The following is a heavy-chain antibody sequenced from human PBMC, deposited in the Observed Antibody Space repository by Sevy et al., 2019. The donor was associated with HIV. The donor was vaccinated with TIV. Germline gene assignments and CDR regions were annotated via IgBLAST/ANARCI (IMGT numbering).Heavy chain of an antibody. CDR2: IWFDGSNT. CDR3: ARDLEFYDYGDYGPAFMPDY. D-gene: IGHD4-17*01. Sequence: GGSLRLSCAASGFTFSSYGMHWVRQAPGKGLVWVALIWFDGSNTYYADSVKGRFTISRDIAKNTLHLQMNSLRAEDTAVYYCARDLEFYDYGDYGPAFMPDYWGQGTLVTVSS. V-gene: IGHV3-33*01. CDR1: GFTFSSYG. J-gene: IGHJ4*02.